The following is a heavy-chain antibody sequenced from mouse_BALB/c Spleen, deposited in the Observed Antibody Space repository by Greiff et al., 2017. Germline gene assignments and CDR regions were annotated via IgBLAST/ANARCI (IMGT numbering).Heavy chain of an antibody. Sequence: VQLVESGPGLVAPSQSLSITCTVSGFSLTDYGVSWIRQPPGKGLEWLGVIWGGGSTYYNSALKSRLSISKDNSKSQVFLKMNSLQTDDTAMYYGAKHCDGSCYVWYFDVWGAGTTVTVSS. V-gene: IGHV2-6-5*01. CDR1: GFSLTDYG. D-gene: IGHD1-1*01. CDR2: IWGGGST. J-gene: IGHJ1*01. CDR3: AKHCDGSCYVWYFDV.